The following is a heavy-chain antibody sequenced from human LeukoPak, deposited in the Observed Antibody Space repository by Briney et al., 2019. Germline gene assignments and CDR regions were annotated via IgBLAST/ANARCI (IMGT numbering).Heavy chain of an antibody. V-gene: IGHV4-30-2*01. CDR3: ARLSISWSDYYIRDY. Sequence: PSETLSLTCTVSGDSINSGDYYWSWIRQAPGKGLEWIGYIYHGGSPSYNPSLKSRVTISLDGSKNQFSLKLTSVTAADTAVYYCARLSISWSDYYIRDYWGQGTLVTVSS. CDR2: IYHGGSP. CDR1: GDSINSGDYY. J-gene: IGHJ4*02. D-gene: IGHD3-3*01.